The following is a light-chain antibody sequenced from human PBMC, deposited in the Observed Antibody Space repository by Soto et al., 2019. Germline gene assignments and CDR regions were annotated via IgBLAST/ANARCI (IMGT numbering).Light chain of an antibody. V-gene: IGLV2-14*01. Sequence: QSALTQPASVSGSPGQSITISCTGTSNDVGGYNYVSWYQQHPGKAPKLMIYDVSNRPSGVSNRFSGSKSGNTASLTISGLQAEDEADYYCSSYTSSSTLEVFGGGTQLTVL. CDR1: SNDVGGYNY. J-gene: IGLJ2*01. CDR2: DVS. CDR3: SSYTSSSTLEV.